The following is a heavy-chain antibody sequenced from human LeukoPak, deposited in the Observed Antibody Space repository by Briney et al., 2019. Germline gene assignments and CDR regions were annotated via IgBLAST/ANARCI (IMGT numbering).Heavy chain of an antibody. D-gene: IGHD1-26*01. J-gene: IGHJ6*03. CDR3: ARGAVGATQHRRSYYYYMDV. CDR2: INRRGST. Sequence: SETLSLTCAVYGGSFSGYYWGWIRQPPEKGLEWIGEINRRGSTNYNPSLKSRVTISVDTSKNQFSLKLSSVTAADTAVYYCARGAVGATQHRRSYYYYMDVWGEGTTVTVSS. V-gene: IGHV4-34*01. CDR1: GGSFSGYY.